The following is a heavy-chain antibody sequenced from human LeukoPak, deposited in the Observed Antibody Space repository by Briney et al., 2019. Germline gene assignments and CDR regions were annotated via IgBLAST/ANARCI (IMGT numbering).Heavy chain of an antibody. D-gene: IGHD2/OR15-2a*01. CDR2: IYTSGST. J-gene: IGHJ4*02. CDR1: GGSISSYY. CDR3: ARELKVGNTGYYFDY. V-gene: IGHV4-4*07. Sequence: SETLSLTCTVSGGSISSYYWSWIRQPAGKGLEWIGRIYTSGSTNYNPSLKSRVTISLDTSKNQFSLNLNSVTAADTAVYYCARELKVGNTGYYFDYWGQGTLVTVSS.